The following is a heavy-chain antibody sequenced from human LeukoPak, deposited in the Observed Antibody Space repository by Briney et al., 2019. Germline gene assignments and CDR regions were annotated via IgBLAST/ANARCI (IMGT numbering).Heavy chain of an antibody. V-gene: IGHV3-21*01. J-gene: IGHJ4*02. CDR3: ARGTSRMAPSYLDY. CDR1: GFTFSSYG. CDR2: ISSSSSYI. D-gene: IGHD5-24*01. Sequence: GGTLRLSCAASGFTFSSYGMSWVRQAPGKGLEWVSSISSSSSYIYYADSVKGRFTISRDNAKNSLYLQMNSLRAEDTAVYYCARGTSRMAPSYLDYWGQGTLVTVSS.